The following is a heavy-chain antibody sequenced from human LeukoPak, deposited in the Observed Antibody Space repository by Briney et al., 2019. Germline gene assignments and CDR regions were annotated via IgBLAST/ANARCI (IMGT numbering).Heavy chain of an antibody. J-gene: IGHJ4*02. CDR1: GGTFSSYA. CDR2: ISGYNGKT. D-gene: IGHD3-16*01. Sequence: ASVKVSCKASGGTFSSYAITWVRQAPGQGLEWMVWISGYNGKTYYAQKLQGRVTMTTDTSTSTAYMELRNLRYDDTAVYYCARALSAGSYDEPLHWGQGTLVSVSS. V-gene: IGHV1-18*01. CDR3: ARALSAGSYDEPLH.